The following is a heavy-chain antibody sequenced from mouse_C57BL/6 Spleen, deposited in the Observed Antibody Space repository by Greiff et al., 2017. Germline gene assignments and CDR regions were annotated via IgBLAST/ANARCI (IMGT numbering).Heavy chain of an antibody. J-gene: IGHJ4*01. D-gene: IGHD1-1*01. CDR1: GYAFSSYW. V-gene: IGHV1-80*01. CDR3: ARKVGITTVGAGAMDY. CDR2: IYPGDGDT. Sequence: QVQLQQSGAELVKPGASVKISCKASGYAFSSYWMNWVKQRPGKGLEWIGQIYPGDGDTNYNGKFKGKATLTADKSSSTAYMQLSSLTSEDSAVYFCARKVGITTVGAGAMDYWGQGTSVTVSS.